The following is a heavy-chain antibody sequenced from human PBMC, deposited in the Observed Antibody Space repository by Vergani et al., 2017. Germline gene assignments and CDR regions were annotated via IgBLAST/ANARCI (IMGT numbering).Heavy chain of an antibody. J-gene: IGHJ4*02. V-gene: IGHV4-34*01. CDR2: INHSGST. CDR1: GGSFSGYY. D-gene: IGHD3-16*01. CDR3: ARGXRRDYVWGSFGGSYYFDY. Sequence: QVQLQQWGAGLLKPSETLSLTCAVYGGSFSGYYWSWIRQPPGKGLEWIGEINHSGSTNYNPSLKSRVTISVDTSKNQFSLKLSSVTAADTAVYYCARGXRRDYVWGSFGGSYYFDYWGQRTLVTVSS.